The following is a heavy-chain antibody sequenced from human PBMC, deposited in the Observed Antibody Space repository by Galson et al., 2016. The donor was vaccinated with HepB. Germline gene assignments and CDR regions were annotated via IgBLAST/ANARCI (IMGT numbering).Heavy chain of an antibody. CDR1: GYNKFVTDW. V-gene: IGHV5-51*01. CDR2: IYPADFDV. D-gene: IGHD3-10*01. Sequence: QSGAEVKKPGESLKISCQASGYNKFVTDWISWVRQMPGKGLELMGIIYPADFDVKYGPSFQGQVTISADRSINTAYLQWTSLKASDTAMYYCARSPVWFGQLGGYFDLWGQGTLVTVSS. J-gene: IGHJ4*02. CDR3: ARSPVWFGQLGGYFDL.